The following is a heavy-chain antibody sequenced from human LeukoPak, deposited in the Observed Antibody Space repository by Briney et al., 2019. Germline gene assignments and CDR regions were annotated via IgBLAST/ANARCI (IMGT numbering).Heavy chain of an antibody. CDR2: SNPSGSST. V-gene: IGHV1-46*01. CDR1: GYTFSNYY. CDR3: ASSTVTTSYYFDY. J-gene: IGHJ4*02. Sequence: ASVKVSCKASGYTFSNYYIHWVRQAPGQGLEWMGVSNPSGSSTTYAQNFQCRVTMTRDTSTSTVYMELSSLRSEDTAVYYCASSTVTTSYYFDYWGQGTLVTVSS. D-gene: IGHD4-17*01.